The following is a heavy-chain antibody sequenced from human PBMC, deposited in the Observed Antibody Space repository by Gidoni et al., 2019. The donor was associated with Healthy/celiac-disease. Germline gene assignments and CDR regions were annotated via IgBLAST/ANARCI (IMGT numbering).Heavy chain of an antibody. V-gene: IGHV3-21*01. CDR1: GFTFSSYS. CDR3: ARDLRVGDVLLWFGELSH. J-gene: IGHJ4*02. Sequence: EVQLVESGGGLVKPGGSLRLSCAASGFTFSSYSMNWVRQAPGKGLEWVSSISSSSSYIYYADSVKGRFTISRDNAKNSLYLQMNSLRAEDTAVYYCARDLRVGDVLLWFGELSHWGQGTLVTVSS. D-gene: IGHD3-10*01. CDR2: ISSSSSYI.